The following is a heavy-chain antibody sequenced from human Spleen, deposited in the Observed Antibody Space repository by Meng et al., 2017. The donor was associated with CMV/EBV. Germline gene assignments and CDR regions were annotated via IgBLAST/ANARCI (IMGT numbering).Heavy chain of an antibody. CDR1: GFTFSSYA. D-gene: IGHD6-19*01. J-gene: IGHJ4*02. CDR3: ARVDSSVPFDY. V-gene: IGHV3-23*01. Sequence: GGSLRLSCAASGFTFSSYAMSWVRQAPGKGLEWVSAVTGSGGSTYYADSVKGRFTISRDNSKNTLYLQMNSLRAEDTAVYYCARVDSSVPFDYWGQGTLVTVSS. CDR2: VTGSGGST.